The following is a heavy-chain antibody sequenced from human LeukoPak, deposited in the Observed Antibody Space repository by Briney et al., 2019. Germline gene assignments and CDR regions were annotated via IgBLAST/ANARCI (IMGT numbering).Heavy chain of an antibody. CDR3: ARGQSGSYYAFWNDAFDI. D-gene: IGHD1-26*01. CDR1: GYTFNSYD. V-gene: IGHV1-8*01. J-gene: IGHJ3*02. CDR2: MNPNSGDT. Sequence: ASVKVSCKASGYTFNSYDINWVRQATGQGLEWMGWMNPNSGDTDYAQKFQGRVTMTWNTAISTAYMELSSLKSEDTAVSYCARGQSGSYYAFWNDAFDIWGQGTMVTVSS.